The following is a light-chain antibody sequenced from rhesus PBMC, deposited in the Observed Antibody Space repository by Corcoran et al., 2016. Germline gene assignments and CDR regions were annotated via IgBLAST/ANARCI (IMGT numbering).Light chain of an antibody. CDR3: CSYRSVSTYI. V-gene: IGLV2S9*01. Sequence: QSALTQPPSVSKSPGQSVTISCNGTSRDIGGYKDVSWYQQYPGRGPRLLTYEVNRRPSGVSHRFSASKSGNTASLTISGVQPEYEAGYYCCSYRSVSTYIFGSGTRLTVL. CDR2: EVN. CDR1: SRDIGGYKD. J-gene: IGLJ1*01.